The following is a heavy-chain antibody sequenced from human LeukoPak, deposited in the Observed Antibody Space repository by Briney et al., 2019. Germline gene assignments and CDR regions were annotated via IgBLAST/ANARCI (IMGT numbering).Heavy chain of an antibody. CDR1: GFTFSSYA. J-gene: IGHJ4*02. CDR2: ISYDGSNK. Sequence: GRSLRLSCAASGFTFSSYAMHWVRQAPGKGLEWVAVISYDGSNKYHADSVKGRFTISRDNSKNTLYLQMNSLRAEDTAVYYCARDGEAYCTNGVCPLGGLDYWGQGTLVTVSS. D-gene: IGHD2-8*01. V-gene: IGHV3-30-3*01. CDR3: ARDGEAYCTNGVCPLGGLDY.